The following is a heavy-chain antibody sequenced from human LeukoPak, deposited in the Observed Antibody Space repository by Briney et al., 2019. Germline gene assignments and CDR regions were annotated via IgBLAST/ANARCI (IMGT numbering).Heavy chain of an antibody. CDR3: ARGPTVAGIHN. Sequence: GASVKVSCKASGYTFTGYYMHWVRQAPGQGLEWMGRINPNSGGTNYAQKFQGRVTMTRNTSISTAYMELSSLRSEDTAVYYCARGPTVAGIHNWGQGTLVTVSS. V-gene: IGHV1-2*06. D-gene: IGHD6-19*01. J-gene: IGHJ4*02. CDR2: INPNSGGT. CDR1: GYTFTGYY.